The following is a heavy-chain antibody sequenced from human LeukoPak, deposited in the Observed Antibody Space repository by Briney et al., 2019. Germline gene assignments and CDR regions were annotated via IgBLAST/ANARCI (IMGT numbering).Heavy chain of an antibody. D-gene: IGHD2-21*02. Sequence: GGSLRLSCEASGFMLSVYYMSWFRLAPGKGLEWIGYISPTGSYTTYADSVRGRFTISRDNAKNLLFLQMNDLTTDDTAVYYCARKLGGAQCGGDCFFDHWGQGTRVAVSS. V-gene: IGHV3-11*03. CDR2: ISPTGSYT. J-gene: IGHJ4*02. CDR3: ARKLGGAQCGGDCFFDH. CDR1: GFMLSVYY.